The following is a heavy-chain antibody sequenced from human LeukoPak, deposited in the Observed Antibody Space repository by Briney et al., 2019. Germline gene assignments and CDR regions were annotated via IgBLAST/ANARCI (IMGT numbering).Heavy chain of an antibody. V-gene: IGHV4-4*07. CDR1: GGSISSYY. CDR2: IYTSGNT. Sequence: SETLSLTCTVSGGSISSYYWTWIRQPAGKGLEWIGRIYTSGNTNYNPSLKSRVTISVDTSKNQFSLKLSSVTAADTAVYYCARFRGYCSSTSCYGFQDYWGQGTLVTVSS. D-gene: IGHD2-2*01. CDR3: ARFRGYCSSTSCYGFQDY. J-gene: IGHJ4*02.